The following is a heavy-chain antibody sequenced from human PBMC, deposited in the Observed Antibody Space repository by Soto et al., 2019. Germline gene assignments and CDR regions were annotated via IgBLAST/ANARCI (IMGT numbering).Heavy chain of an antibody. J-gene: IGHJ4*02. Sequence: PGESLKISCKDSGDKFTNYWIAWVRQMPGKGLEWMGIIHVGTSDIRYSPSFKGQVTISADKSIRTAYLQWSSLKASDTAMYYCATTMIKFGGVTGNTQNYFDYWGQGTLVTVS. V-gene: IGHV5-51*01. CDR3: ATTMIKFGGVTGNTQNYFDY. CDR1: GDKFTNYW. D-gene: IGHD3-16*01. CDR2: IHVGTSDI.